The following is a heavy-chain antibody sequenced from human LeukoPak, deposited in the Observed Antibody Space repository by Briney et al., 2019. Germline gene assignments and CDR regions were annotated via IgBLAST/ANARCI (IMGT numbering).Heavy chain of an antibody. V-gene: IGHV1-18*01. D-gene: IGHD2-2*01. Sequence: ASVKVSCKASGYTFTSYGISWVRQAPGQGLEWMGWISAYNGNTNYAQKLQGRVTMTTDTSTSTAYMELRSLRSDDTAVYYCARSSCSSTSCPSDIWGQGTMDTVSS. CDR3: ARSSCSSTSCPSDI. CDR2: ISAYNGNT. CDR1: GYTFTSYG. J-gene: IGHJ3*02.